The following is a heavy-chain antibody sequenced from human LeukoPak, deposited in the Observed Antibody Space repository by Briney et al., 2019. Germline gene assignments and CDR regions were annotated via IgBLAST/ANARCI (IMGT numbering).Heavy chain of an antibody. D-gene: IGHD6-13*01. J-gene: IGHJ4*02. CDR2: IYYNGST. CDR1: GGSISSSSYY. Sequence: SETLSLTCTVSGGSISSSSYYWGWIRQPPGKGLEWIGSIYYNGSTYFNPSLKSRVTISVDTSKNQFSLKLSSVTAADTAVYYCARGSVAAAGTRLPFDYWGQGTLVTVSS. CDR3: ARGSVAAAGTRLPFDY. V-gene: IGHV4-39*01.